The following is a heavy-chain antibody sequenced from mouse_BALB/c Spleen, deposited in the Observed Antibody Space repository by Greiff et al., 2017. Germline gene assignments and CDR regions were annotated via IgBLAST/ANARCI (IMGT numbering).Heavy chain of an antibody. J-gene: IGHJ3*01. CDR1: GFTFSSYG. V-gene: IGHV5-6-3*01. CDR3: ARKGFAY. Sequence: EVMLVESGGGLVQPGGSLKLSCAASGFTFSSYGMSWVRQTPDKRLELVATINSNGGSTYYPDSVKGRFTISRDNAKNTLYLQMSSLKSEDTAMYYCARKGFAYWGQGTLVTVSA. CDR2: INSNGGST.